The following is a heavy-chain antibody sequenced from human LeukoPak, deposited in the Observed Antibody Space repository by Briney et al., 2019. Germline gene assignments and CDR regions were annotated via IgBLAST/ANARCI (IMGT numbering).Heavy chain of an antibody. J-gene: IGHJ6*03. CDR2: ISWNSGSI. V-gene: IGHV3-9*01. D-gene: IGHD2-15*01. Sequence: PGGSLRLSCAGSGFTFDEYAMHWVRQASGKGLEWVSGISWNSGSIAYADSVKGRFTISRDNAKNLLFLQMSSLRAADTALYYCVKGHCSSSSCFPNYYYYMDVWGTGTTVTVSS. CDR3: VKGHCSSSSCFPNYYYYMDV. CDR1: GFTFDEYA.